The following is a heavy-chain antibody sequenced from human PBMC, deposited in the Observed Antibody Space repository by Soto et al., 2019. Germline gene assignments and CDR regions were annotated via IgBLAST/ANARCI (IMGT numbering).Heavy chain of an antibody. Sequence: QVQMVQSGAAVKKPGSSVKISCKASGGTYSSNTINWVRQTAGQGLEWMGGIIPLFGTANYAEKFRGRVTITADRSTNTEYMEMRSLRSEDTAVYYCVSQAACVGDCYAFDSWGQGTLVTVSS. CDR1: GGTYSSNT. V-gene: IGHV1-69*06. CDR3: VSQAACVGDCYAFDS. J-gene: IGHJ4*02. D-gene: IGHD2-21*02. CDR2: IIPLFGTA.